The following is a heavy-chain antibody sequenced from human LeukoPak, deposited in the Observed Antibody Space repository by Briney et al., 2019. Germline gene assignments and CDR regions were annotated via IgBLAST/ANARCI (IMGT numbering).Heavy chain of an antibody. J-gene: IGHJ4*02. CDR1: GFTFSSYY. Sequence: PGGTLRLSCAASGFTFSSYYMSWVRQAPGKGLEWVSSISSSSSYIYYADSVKGRFTISRDNAKNSLYLQMNSLRAEDTAVYYCARDYFAMVRAAAGYWGQGTLVTVSS. V-gene: IGHV3-21*01. CDR2: ISSSSSYI. D-gene: IGHD3-10*01. CDR3: ARDYFAMVRAAAGY.